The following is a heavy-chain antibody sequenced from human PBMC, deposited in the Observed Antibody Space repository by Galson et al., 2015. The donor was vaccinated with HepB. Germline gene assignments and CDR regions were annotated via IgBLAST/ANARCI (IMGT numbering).Heavy chain of an antibody. D-gene: IGHD2-15*01. CDR3: ASGGSTLLDY. J-gene: IGHJ4*02. Sequence: SLRLSCAASGFTFSSYAMHWVRQAPGKGLEWVAVISYDGSNKYYADSVKGRFTISRDNSKNTLYLQMNSLRAEDTAVYYCASGGSTLLDYWGQGTLVTVSS. CDR2: ISYDGSNK. V-gene: IGHV3-30-3*01. CDR1: GFTFSSYA.